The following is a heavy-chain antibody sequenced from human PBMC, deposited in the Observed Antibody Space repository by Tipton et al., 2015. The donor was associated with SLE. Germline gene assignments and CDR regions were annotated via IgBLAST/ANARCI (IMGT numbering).Heavy chain of an antibody. D-gene: IGHD6-19*01. CDR1: GFTFSSYA. V-gene: IGHV3-30-3*01. Sequence: SLRLSCAASGFTFSSYAMHWVRQAPGKGLEWVAVISYDGSNKYYADSVKGRFTISRDNSKNTLYLQMNSLRAEDTAVYYCAKGAVAGTFYNWFDPWGQGTLVTVSS. CDR2: ISYDGSNK. CDR3: AKGAVAGTFYNWFDP. J-gene: IGHJ5*02.